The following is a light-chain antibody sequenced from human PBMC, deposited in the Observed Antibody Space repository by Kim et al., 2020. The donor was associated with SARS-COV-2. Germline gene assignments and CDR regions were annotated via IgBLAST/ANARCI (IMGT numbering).Light chain of an antibody. V-gene: IGKV3-20*01. Sequence: PGERATLTCSASQSVTGTNLAWYQQRPGQAPRLLMYGASYRDSGIPDRCSGSGAGTDFTLTISRLEPEDFAVYYCQYYGSSPPVTFGQGTRLEIK. CDR3: QYYGSSPPVT. J-gene: IGKJ5*01. CDR1: QSVTGTN. CDR2: GAS.